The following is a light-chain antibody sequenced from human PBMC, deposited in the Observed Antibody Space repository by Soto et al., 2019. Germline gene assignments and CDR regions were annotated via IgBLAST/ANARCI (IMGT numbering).Light chain of an antibody. J-gene: IGKJ5*01. Sequence: EIMLTQAPGTLSLSPGDRATLSCRASQRLASNYLAWYQQRPGQAPRLLLYGVSSRATGIPDRFSGSGYGTDFTLAISRVEPEDFAVYFCQQYADSPIPFGQGTRLEIK. CDR3: QQYADSPIP. V-gene: IGKV3-20*01. CDR1: QRLASNY. CDR2: GVS.